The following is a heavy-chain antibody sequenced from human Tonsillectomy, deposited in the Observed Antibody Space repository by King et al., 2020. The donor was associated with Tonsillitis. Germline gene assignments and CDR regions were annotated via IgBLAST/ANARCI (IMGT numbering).Heavy chain of an antibody. J-gene: IGHJ6*02. Sequence: VQLVESGGGLVQPGGSLRLSCAASGFTFSSYAMSWVRQAPGKGLEWVSGLSGSGGSTYYADSVKGRFTISRDNSKNTLYVQMNSLRAEDTAVYYCAKDQGNSSGYREHLYGMEVRGPGTTVTVSS. D-gene: IGHD5-18*01. CDR2: LSGSGGST. CDR1: GFTFSSYA. V-gene: IGHV3-23*04. CDR3: AKDQGNSSGYREHLYGMEV.